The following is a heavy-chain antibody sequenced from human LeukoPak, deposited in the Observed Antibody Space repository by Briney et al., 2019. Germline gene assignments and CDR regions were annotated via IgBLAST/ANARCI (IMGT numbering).Heavy chain of an antibody. CDR2: IYPGDSDT. CDR1: GYSFTSYW. CDR3: ARSGYSFAYGLDY. D-gene: IGHD5-18*01. V-gene: IGHV5-51*01. Sequence: GASLQMSCKGSGYSFTSYWIAWVRQMPGKGLEWMGIIYPGDSDTRYSPSFQGQVTISADKSLNPAYLQWRSLKASDTAMYYCARSGYSFAYGLDYWGQGTLVTVSS. J-gene: IGHJ4*02.